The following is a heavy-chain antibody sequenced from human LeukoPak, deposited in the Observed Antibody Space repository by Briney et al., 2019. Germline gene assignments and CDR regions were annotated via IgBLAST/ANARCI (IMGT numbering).Heavy chain of an antibody. J-gene: IGHJ4*02. CDR3: ARVEYSSSWQIVYYFDY. CDR1: GFTFSDYF. CDR2: ISSSGSTI. D-gene: IGHD6-13*01. Sequence: GVSLRLSCAASGFTFSDYFMSWIRQAPGKGLEWVSYISSSGSTIYYADSVKGRFTISRDNAKNSLYLQMNSLTAEDTAVYYCARVEYSSSWQIVYYFDYWGQGTLVTVSS. V-gene: IGHV3-11*04.